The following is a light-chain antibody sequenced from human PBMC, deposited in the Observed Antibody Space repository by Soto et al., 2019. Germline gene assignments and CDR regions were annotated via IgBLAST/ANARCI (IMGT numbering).Light chain of an antibody. CDR1: QSVNYN. J-gene: IGKJ3*01. Sequence: EIVMTQSPATLSVSPGERATLSCRASQSVNYNLAWYQQKPGQAPRLLIYSASTRATGTPARFSGSGSGTEFTLTISSLQPEDLATYYCQTYNSAPYTFGPGTKVDIK. V-gene: IGKV3D-15*01. CDR3: QTYNSAPYT. CDR2: SAS.